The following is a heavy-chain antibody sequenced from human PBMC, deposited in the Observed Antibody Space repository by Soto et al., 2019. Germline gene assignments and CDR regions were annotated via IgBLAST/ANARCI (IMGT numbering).Heavy chain of an antibody. CDR2: ISSDSNYI. CDR3: ATRGPVVVVTGFPVFDM. D-gene: IGHD2-21*02. CDR1: GFSFSSYG. J-gene: IGHJ3*02. Sequence: PGGSLRLSCAASGFSFSSYGMNWVRQAPGKGLEWVSFISSDSNYIYYADSVKGRFTISRDNAKNSVYLQMNSLRAADTALYYCATRGPVVVVTGFPVFDMWGQATMVPVSS. V-gene: IGHV3-21*01.